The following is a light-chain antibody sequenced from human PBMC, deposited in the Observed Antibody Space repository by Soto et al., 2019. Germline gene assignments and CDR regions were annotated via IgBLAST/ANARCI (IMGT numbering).Light chain of an antibody. CDR3: EQYGSSPRT. J-gene: IGKJ1*01. CDR1: QSVSSNY. V-gene: IGKV3-20*01. Sequence: EVVLTQSPGTLSLSPGEGASLSYRASQSVSSNYFAWYQQKAGQAPRLLIYGISTRATGIPDRFSGRGSGTDFTLTISRLEPEDFALYYCEQYGSSPRTFGQGTRVAIK. CDR2: GIS.